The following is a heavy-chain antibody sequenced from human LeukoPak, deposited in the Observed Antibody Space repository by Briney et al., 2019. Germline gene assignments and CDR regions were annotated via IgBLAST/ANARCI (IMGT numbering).Heavy chain of an antibody. CDR3: ARASSGYYWDFDY. V-gene: IGHV4-59*08. Sequence: VKPSETLSLTCTVSGGSISSYYWSWIRQPPGKGLEWIGYIYYSGSTNYNPSLKSRVTLSADTSKNQFSLKVTSVTAADTAVYYCARASSGYYWDFDYWGQGALVTVSS. CDR2: IYYSGST. J-gene: IGHJ4*02. D-gene: IGHD3-22*01. CDR1: GGSISSYY.